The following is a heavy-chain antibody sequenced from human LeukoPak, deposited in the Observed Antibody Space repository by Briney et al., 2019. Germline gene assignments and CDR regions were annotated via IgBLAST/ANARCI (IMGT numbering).Heavy chain of an antibody. CDR1: GYSVSSAYY. Sequence: PSETLSLTCSVSGYSVSSAYYWSWIRQPPGKGLEWIGYIYYSGSTNYNPSLKSRVTISVDTSKNQFSLKLSSVTAADTAVYYCARVRYCGGDCYPYYFDYWGQGTLVTVSS. CDR3: ARVRYCGGDCYPYYFDY. J-gene: IGHJ4*02. V-gene: IGHV4-61*01. D-gene: IGHD2-21*02. CDR2: IYYSGST.